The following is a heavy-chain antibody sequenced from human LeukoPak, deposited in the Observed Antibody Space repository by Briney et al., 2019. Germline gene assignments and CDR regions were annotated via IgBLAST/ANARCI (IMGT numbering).Heavy chain of an antibody. CDR2: IYHSGST. CDR1: GGSISSGGYY. Sequence: ASQTLSLTCTVSGGSISSGGYYWSWIRQPPGKGLEWIGYIYHSGSTYYNPSLKSRVTISVDRSKNQFSLKLSSVTAADTAVYYCARKGIVVVPAADYWYFDLWGRGTLVTVSS. D-gene: IGHD2-2*01. V-gene: IGHV4-30-2*01. CDR3: ARKGIVVVPAADYWYFDL. J-gene: IGHJ2*01.